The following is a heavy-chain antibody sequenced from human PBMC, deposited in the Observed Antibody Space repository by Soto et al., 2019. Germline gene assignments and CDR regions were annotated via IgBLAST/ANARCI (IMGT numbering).Heavy chain of an antibody. CDR3: ARMKLLGPYYFDF. Sequence: SGPTLVNPTQTLTLTCTVAGFSLRTPGTRISWLRQPPGKALEWLGRVDWNDDTFYDTSLTTRLTISKENSKNRVVLTLTNVDPVDTATYFCARMKLLGPYYFDFWGQGALVTVSS. CDR2: VDWNDDT. CDR1: GFSLRTPGTR. V-gene: IGHV2-70*04. D-gene: IGHD1-26*01. J-gene: IGHJ4*02.